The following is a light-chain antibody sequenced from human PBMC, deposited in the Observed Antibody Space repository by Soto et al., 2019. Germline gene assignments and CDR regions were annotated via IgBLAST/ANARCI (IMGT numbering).Light chain of an antibody. J-gene: IGLJ1*01. V-gene: IGLV8-61*01. CDR2: STS. CDR3: ALLMGNGISV. CDR1: SGSVSTAHN. Sequence: QTVVTQESSFSVSPGGTVTITCGLISGSVSTAHNPNWYQQTPGQAPRTLIYSTSTRSSGVPDRFSGSILGNKAALTITGAQADDESDYYCALLMGNGISVFGTGTKLTVL.